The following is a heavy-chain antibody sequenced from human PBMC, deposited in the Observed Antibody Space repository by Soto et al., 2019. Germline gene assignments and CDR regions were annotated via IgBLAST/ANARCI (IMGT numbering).Heavy chain of an antibody. CDR1: GFTFSSYG. J-gene: IGHJ6*02. CDR2: IWDDGSNK. CDR3: ARMSDCSSTSCYTGTRIPYYYYGMDV. Sequence: PGGSLRLSCAASGFTFSSYGMHWVRQAPGKGLEGVAVIWDDGSNKYYADSVKGRFTISRDNSKNTLYLQMNSLRAEDTAVYYCARMSDCSSTSCYTGTRIPYYYYGMDVWGQGTTVTVSS. D-gene: IGHD2-2*02. V-gene: IGHV3-33*01.